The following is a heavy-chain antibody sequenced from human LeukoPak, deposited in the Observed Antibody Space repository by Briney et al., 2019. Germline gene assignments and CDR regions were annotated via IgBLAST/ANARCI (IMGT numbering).Heavy chain of an antibody. D-gene: IGHD6-13*01. V-gene: IGHV3-23*01. CDR1: GFAFSNYA. CDR3: AKATGQSRAGYFDY. J-gene: IGHJ4*02. Sequence: GGSLRLSCAASGFAFSNYAMTWVRQAPGKGLEWVSGISGGGGITHYADSVKGRFTISRDNSKNTLYLQMNSLRADDTAVYYCAKATGQSRAGYFDYWGQGTLVTVSS. CDR2: ISGGGGIT.